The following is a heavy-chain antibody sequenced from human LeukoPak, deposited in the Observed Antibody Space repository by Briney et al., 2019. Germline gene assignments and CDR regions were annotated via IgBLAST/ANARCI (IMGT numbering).Heavy chain of an antibody. CDR3: ANGGTYSSGP. CDR1: GFTFSSYA. D-gene: IGHD3-22*01. V-gene: IGHV3-7*01. CDR2: IKPDGSAQ. J-gene: IGHJ5*02. Sequence: GGSLRLSRAASGFTFSSYAMSWVRQAPGKGLEWVATIKPDGSAQYYVDSVKGRFTISRDNAKNSLFLQINSLRAEDTAVYYCANGGTYSSGPWGQGTLVTVSS.